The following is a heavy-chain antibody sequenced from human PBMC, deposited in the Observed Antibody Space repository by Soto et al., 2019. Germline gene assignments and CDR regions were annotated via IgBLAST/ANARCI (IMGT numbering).Heavy chain of an antibody. CDR2: ISGSGGST. Sequence: EVQLLESGGGLVQPGGSLRLSCAASGFTFSSYAMSWVRQAPGTGLEWVSAISGSGGSTYYADSVKGRFTISRDNSKNTLYLQMNSLRAADTAVYYCAKVGEYYGSGSYYDYWGQGTLVTVSS. V-gene: IGHV3-23*01. J-gene: IGHJ4*02. CDR3: AKVGEYYGSGSYYDY. D-gene: IGHD3-10*01. CDR1: GFTFSSYA.